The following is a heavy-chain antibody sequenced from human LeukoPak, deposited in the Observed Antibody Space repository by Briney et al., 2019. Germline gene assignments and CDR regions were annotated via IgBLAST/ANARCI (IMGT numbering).Heavy chain of an antibody. CDR1: GGSISSGGYY. J-gene: IGHJ6*02. CDR2: IYTSGST. CDR3: ARDGEDDFWSGYYGGYYYYCMDV. V-gene: IGHV4-39*07. D-gene: IGHD3-3*01. Sequence: SETLSLTCTVSGGSISSGGYYWSWIRQPPGKGLEWIGSIYTSGSTNYNPSLKSRVTMSVDTSKNQFSLKLSSVTAADTAVYYCARDGEDDFWSGYYGGYYYYCMDVWGQGTTVTVSS.